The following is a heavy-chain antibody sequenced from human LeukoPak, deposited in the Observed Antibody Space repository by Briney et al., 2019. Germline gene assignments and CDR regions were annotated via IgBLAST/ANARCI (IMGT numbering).Heavy chain of an antibody. CDR1: GYTLTELS. D-gene: IGHD3-16*01. CDR2: INPNSGGT. J-gene: IGHJ4*02. Sequence: GASVKVSCKVSGYTLTELSMHWVRQAPGQGLEWMGWINPNSGGTNYAQKFQGRVTMTRDTSISTAYMELSRLRSDDTAVYYCARDRSHYDYVWESPDYWGQGTLVTVSS. CDR3: ARDRSHYDYVWESPDY. V-gene: IGHV1-2*02.